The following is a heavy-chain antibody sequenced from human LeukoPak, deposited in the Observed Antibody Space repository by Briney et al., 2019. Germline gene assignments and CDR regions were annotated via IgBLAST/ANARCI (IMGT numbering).Heavy chain of an antibody. D-gene: IGHD3-22*01. Sequence: PGGSLRLSCAASGFTFGNYNMNWVRQAPGKGLEWVSYISTSSSNIYYADSVKGRFTISRDNAKNTLYLQMNSLRAEDTAVYYCARATYYYDSSGYYHDAFDIWGQGTMVTVSS. V-gene: IGHV3-48*04. CDR3: ARATYYYDSSGYYHDAFDI. CDR2: ISTSSSNI. J-gene: IGHJ3*02. CDR1: GFTFGNYN.